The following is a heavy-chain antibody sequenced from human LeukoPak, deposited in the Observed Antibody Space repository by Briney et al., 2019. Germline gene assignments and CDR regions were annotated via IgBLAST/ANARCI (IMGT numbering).Heavy chain of an antibody. V-gene: IGHV4-59*01. CDR1: GGSISSYY. CDR3: VRVNPSYGDYGGAHMHIYWYFDL. CDR2: IYYSGST. Sequence: SETLSLTCTVSGGSISSYYWSWIRQPPGKGLEWIGYIYYSGSTNYNPSLKSRVTISVDTSKNQFSLKLSSVTAADTAVYYCVRVNPSYGDYGGAHMHIYWYFDLWGRGTLVTVSS. D-gene: IGHD4-17*01. J-gene: IGHJ2*01.